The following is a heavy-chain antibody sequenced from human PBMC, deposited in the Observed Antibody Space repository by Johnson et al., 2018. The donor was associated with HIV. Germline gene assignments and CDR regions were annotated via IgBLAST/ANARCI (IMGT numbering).Heavy chain of an antibody. CDR3: ARDLAYNSRLTGAFDI. D-gene: IGHD6-13*01. V-gene: IGHV3-30*04. Sequence: QVQLVESGGGLVQPGGSLRLSCVTSGFSVSSYAMHWVRQAPGKGLEWVAVIGYDGSDKYYADSVKGRVTISRDNPKNTVYLHMNNLRAEDTAVYYCARDLAYNSRLTGAFDIWGQGTMVTVSS. CDR1: GFSVSSYA. CDR2: IGYDGSDK. J-gene: IGHJ3*02.